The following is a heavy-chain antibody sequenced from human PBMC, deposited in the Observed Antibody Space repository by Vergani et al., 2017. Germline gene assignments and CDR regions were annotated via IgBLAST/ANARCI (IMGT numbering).Heavy chain of an antibody. CDR1: GDSISRGGYY. V-gene: IGHV4-38-2*02. Sequence: QVQLQESGPGLVKPSQTLSLTCTVSGDSISRGGYYWNWIRQHPGKGLEWIGSIYHSGSTYYNPSLKSRVTISVDTSKNQFSLKLSSVTAADTAVYYCARDHADTAIDYWGQGTLVTVSS. CDR2: IYHSGST. D-gene: IGHD5-18*01. J-gene: IGHJ4*02. CDR3: ARDHADTAIDY.